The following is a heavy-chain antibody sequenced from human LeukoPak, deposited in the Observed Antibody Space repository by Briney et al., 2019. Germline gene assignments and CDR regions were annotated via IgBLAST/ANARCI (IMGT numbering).Heavy chain of an antibody. CDR3: AKVARGGYAFDY. CDR1: GFTFDDCA. CDR2: ISWNSGTI. J-gene: IGHJ4*02. D-gene: IGHD3-16*01. V-gene: IGHV3-9*01. Sequence: GRSLRLSCAASGFTFDDCAMHWVRQAPGKGLEWVSGISWNSGTIVYADSVKGRFTISRDNAKNSLYLQMNSLRVEDTAFYYCAKVARGGYAFDYWGQGTLVTVSS.